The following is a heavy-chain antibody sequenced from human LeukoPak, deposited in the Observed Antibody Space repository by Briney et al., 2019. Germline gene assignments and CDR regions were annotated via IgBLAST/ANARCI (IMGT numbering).Heavy chain of an antibody. Sequence: PSETLSLTCAVCGGSFSGYYWNWIRQPPGKGLEWIGEINHSGRTNYNPSLKSRVTISVDTSKKQFSLKLSSVTAADTAVYYCARGVDYYGVWGQGTLVTVSS. CDR3: ARGVDYYGV. CDR2: INHSGRT. D-gene: IGHD3-10*01. J-gene: IGHJ4*02. V-gene: IGHV4-34*01. CDR1: GGSFSGYY.